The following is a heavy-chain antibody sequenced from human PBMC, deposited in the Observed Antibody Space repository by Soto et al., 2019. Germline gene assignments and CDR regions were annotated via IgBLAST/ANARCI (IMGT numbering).Heavy chain of an antibody. CDR3: AGSSGWYRAFDI. Sequence: EVQLLESGGGVVQPGGSLRLSCAASGFTFSTYAMSWVRQAPGKGLEWVSGISGSGGSAYYADSVKGRFTISRDNSKNTLYLQMNSLRAEDTAVYYCAGSSGWYRAFDIWGQGTMVTVSS. J-gene: IGHJ3*02. D-gene: IGHD6-19*01. V-gene: IGHV3-23*01. CDR2: ISGSGGSA. CDR1: GFTFSTYA.